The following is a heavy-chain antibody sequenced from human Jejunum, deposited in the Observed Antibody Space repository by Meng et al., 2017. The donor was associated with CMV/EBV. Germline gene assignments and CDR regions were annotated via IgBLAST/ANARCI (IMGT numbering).Heavy chain of an antibody. V-gene: IGHV4-34*01. CDR1: GESLSGYY. Sequence: CAVSGESLSGYYGNWIRQSPGKGLQWIGEINHVGSTNYNPSLESRVTISLDTSKNHFSLELTSVSAADTAVYYCARDPRGGQRRFDFWGQGTLVTVSS. J-gene: IGHJ4*02. CDR2: INHVGST. D-gene: IGHD6-25*01. CDR3: ARDPRGGQRRFDF.